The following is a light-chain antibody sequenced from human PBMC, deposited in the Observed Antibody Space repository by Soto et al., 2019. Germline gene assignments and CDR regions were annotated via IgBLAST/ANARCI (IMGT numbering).Light chain of an antibody. CDR1: QSVRTY. V-gene: IGKV3-20*01. J-gene: IGKJ4*01. CDR3: QQYGSSPLT. Sequence: EIVLTQSPVTLSLSPGERATLSCRASQSVRTYLAWYQVKPGQAPRLLIYGASNRATGIPDRFSGSGSGTDFTLTISRLEPEDFAVYYCQQYGSSPLTFGGGTKVDIK. CDR2: GAS.